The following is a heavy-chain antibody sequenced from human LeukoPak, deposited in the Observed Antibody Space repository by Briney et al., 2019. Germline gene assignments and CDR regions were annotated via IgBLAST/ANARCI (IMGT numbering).Heavy chain of an antibody. CDR3: ARDRREGSGSYGIDY. V-gene: IGHV3-33*01. CDR1: GFTFSSYG. Sequence: PGRSLRLSCAASGFTFSSYGIHWVRQAPGKGLEWVALIWYDGSNTYYADSVKGRFTISRDNSKNTLYLQMNSLRAEDMAVYYCARDRREGSGSYGIDYWGQGTLVTVSS. CDR2: IWYDGSNT. J-gene: IGHJ4*02. D-gene: IGHD3-10*01.